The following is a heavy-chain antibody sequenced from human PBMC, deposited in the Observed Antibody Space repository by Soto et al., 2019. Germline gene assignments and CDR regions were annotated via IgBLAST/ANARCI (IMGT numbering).Heavy chain of an antibody. Sequence: PSETLSLTCTISCGSISSGDYYWSWIRQPPGKGLEWIGYIYYSGSTYYNPSLKSRVTISVDTSKNQFSLKLSSVTAADTTVYYCARRGYSYVRTFDYWGQGTLVTVSS. V-gene: IGHV4-30-4*01. CDR3: ARRGYSYVRTFDY. CDR2: IYYSGST. D-gene: IGHD5-18*01. J-gene: IGHJ4*02. CDR1: CGSISSGDYY.